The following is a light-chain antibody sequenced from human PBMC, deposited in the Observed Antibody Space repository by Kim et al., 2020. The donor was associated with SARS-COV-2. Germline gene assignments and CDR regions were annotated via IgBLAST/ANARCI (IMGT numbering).Light chain of an antibody. Sequence: SLSPGERATLSCRASRSVSDNYLAWYQQKPGQAPRLLIYGASSRATGIPDRFSGSGSGTDFTLTISRLEPEDFAVYYCQQYGSSYTFGQGTKLEI. J-gene: IGKJ2*01. V-gene: IGKV3-20*01. CDR2: GAS. CDR1: RSVSDNY. CDR3: QQYGSSYT.